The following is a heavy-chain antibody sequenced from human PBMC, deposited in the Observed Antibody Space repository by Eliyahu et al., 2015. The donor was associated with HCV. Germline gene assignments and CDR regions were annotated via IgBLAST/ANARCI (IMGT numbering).Heavy chain of an antibody. V-gene: IGHV1-69*01. Sequence: QVQLVQSGAEVKKPGSSVRVSCKASGGTFTRYSISWVRQAPGQGLEWMGGIIPMFGTANYAQKFQGRVTITADESTSTAYMELRSLKSEDTAVYYCAREGGDYCSGGNCFLLYWGQGTLVTVSS. J-gene: IGHJ4*02. CDR1: GGTFTRYS. CDR3: AREGGDYCSGGNCFLLY. CDR2: IIPMFGTA. D-gene: IGHD2-15*01.